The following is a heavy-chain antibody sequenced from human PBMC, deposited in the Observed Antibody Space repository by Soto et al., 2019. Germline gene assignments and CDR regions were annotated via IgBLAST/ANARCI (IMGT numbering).Heavy chain of an antibody. CDR3: AREVGYSYGIMDV. CDR2: LYSEGNT. J-gene: IGHJ6*02. D-gene: IGHD5-18*01. CDR1: GVTVSSSY. Sequence: EVQLEESGGNLVQPGGSLRLSCAATGVTVSSSYMSWVRQAPGKGLEWVSTLYSEGNTFYADSVKGRFTISRDNSMNTMYLQMNSLRAEDTAVYYCAREVGYSYGIMDVLGQGTTVTVSS. V-gene: IGHV3-66*01.